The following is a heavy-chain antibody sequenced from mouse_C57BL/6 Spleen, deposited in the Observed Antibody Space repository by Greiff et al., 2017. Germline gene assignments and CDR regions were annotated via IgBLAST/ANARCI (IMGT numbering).Heavy chain of an antibody. Sequence: VQLQQSGAELVRPGASVKMSCKASGYTFTSYNMHWVKQTPRQGLEWIGAIYPGNGDTSYNQKFKGKATLTVDKSSSTAYMQLSLTSEDSAVYFCARGTYYSNYVWFAYWGQGTLVTVSA. J-gene: IGHJ3*01. CDR3: ARGTYYSNYVWFAY. CDR2: IYPGNGDT. CDR1: GYTFTSYN. D-gene: IGHD2-5*01. V-gene: IGHV1-12*01.